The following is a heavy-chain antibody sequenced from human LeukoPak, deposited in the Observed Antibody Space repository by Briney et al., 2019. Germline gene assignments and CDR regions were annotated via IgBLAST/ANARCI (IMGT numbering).Heavy chain of an antibody. V-gene: IGHV3-23*01. CDR1: GFTFSSNA. D-gene: IGHD1-1*01. J-gene: IGHJ4*02. CDR3: AKGGRASTGLDY. Sequence: TGGSLRLSCAASGFTFSSNAMSWARQAPGKGLEWVSSLTGSGAYPYYADSVKGRFTISRDNSKNTLYLQMNSLRADDTALYYCAKGGRASTGLDYWGQGTLVTVSS. CDR2: LTGSGAYP.